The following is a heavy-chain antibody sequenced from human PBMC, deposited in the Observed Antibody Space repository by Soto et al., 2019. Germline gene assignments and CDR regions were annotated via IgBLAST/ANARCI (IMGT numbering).Heavy chain of an antibody. V-gene: IGHV3-23*01. CDR2: ISGSGGST. J-gene: IGHJ5*02. CDR3: AKVGGYCSGGSCPDLPTSWFDP. Sequence: EVQLLESGGGLVQPGGSLRLSCAASGFTFSSYAMSWVRQAPGKGLEWVSAISGSGGSTYYADSVKGRFTISRDNTKNRLYLQMNRLRAEDTAVYYCAKVGGYCSGGSCPDLPTSWFDPWCQGTLVTVSS. CDR1: GFTFSSYA. D-gene: IGHD2-15*01.